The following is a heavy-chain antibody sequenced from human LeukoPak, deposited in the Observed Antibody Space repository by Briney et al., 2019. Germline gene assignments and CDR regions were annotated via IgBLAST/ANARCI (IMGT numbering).Heavy chain of an antibody. D-gene: IGHD1-26*01. Sequence: ASVKVSCKASGYTFTGYYMHWVRQAPGQGLEWMGWINPNSGGTNYAQKFQGRVTMTRDTSISTAYMELSRLRSDDTAVYYCARCATTLYYMDVWGKGTTVTVSS. CDR3: ARCATTLYYMDV. CDR2: INPNSGGT. J-gene: IGHJ6*03. CDR1: GYTFTGYY. V-gene: IGHV1-2*02.